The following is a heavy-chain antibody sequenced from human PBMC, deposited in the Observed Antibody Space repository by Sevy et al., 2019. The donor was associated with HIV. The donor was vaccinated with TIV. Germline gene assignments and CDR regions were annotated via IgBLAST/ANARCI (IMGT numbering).Heavy chain of an antibody. CDR2: ISWNGANI. J-gene: IGHJ4*02. Sequence: GGSLRLSCAASGFTFDDYGMHWVRQAPGKGLEWVSGISWNGANIVYADSVEGRFTISRDNAKNSLYLQMNCLTAEDTALYYCANGNTQSLYDSSEYRLPLGFDYWGQGTLVTVSS. D-gene: IGHD3-22*01. CDR1: GFTFDDYG. CDR3: ANGNTQSLYDSSEYRLPLGFDY. V-gene: IGHV3-9*01.